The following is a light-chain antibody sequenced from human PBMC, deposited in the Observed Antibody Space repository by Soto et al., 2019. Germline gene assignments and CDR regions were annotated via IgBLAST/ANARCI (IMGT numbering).Light chain of an antibody. CDR2: DVS. CDR3: SSYTSTSTFVV. CDR1: SSDVGGYNY. J-gene: IGLJ2*01. Sequence: QSALTQPASVSGSPGQSITISCTGTSSDVGGYNYVSWYQQHPGKAPKLMIFDVSYRPSGVSIRCSGSKSGNTASLTISGLQAEDEADYYCSSYTSTSTFVVFGGGTKLTVL. V-gene: IGLV2-14*01.